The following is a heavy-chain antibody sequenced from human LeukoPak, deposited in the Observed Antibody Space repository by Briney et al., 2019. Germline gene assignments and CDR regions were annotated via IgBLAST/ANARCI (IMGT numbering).Heavy chain of an antibody. D-gene: IGHD3-22*01. J-gene: IGHJ3*02. V-gene: IGHV4-59*01. CDR2: IYYNGNT. Sequence: PSGTLSLTCTVSGASISSSYWSWIRQPPGKRLEWIGYIYYNGNTNSNPCLKSRVTISADTSKNQFSLKLSSVTAADTAIYYCVRGNYDNRGYSNAFDIWGQGTMVTVSS. CDR1: GASISSSY. CDR3: VRGNYDNRGYSNAFDI.